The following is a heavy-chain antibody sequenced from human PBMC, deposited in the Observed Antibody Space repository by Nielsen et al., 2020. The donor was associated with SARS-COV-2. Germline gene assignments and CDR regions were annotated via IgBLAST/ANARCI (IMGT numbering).Heavy chain of an antibody. CDR1: GYTFTSYY. D-gene: IGHD3-16*01. J-gene: IGHJ6*03. Sequence: ASVKVSCKASGYTFTSYYMHWVRQAPGQGLEWMGIINPSGGSTSYAQKFQGRVTMTRDTSTSTVYMELSSLRSEDTAVYYCARDWAEEGGYYYYYYMDVWGKGTTVTVSS. CDR3: ARDWAEEGGYYYYYYMDV. CDR2: INPSGGST. V-gene: IGHV1-46*01.